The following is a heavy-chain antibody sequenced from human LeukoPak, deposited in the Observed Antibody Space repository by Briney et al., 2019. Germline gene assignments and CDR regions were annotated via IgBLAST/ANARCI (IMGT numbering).Heavy chain of an antibody. CDR1: GVSISSSSYY. J-gene: IGHJ4*02. V-gene: IGHV4-39*01. CDR3: AGYGSGSYYGRGTFDY. CDR2: IYYSGST. D-gene: IGHD3-10*01. Sequence: SETLSLTCTVSGVSISSSSYYWGWIRQPPGKGLEWIGSIYYSGSTYYNPSLKSRVTISVDTSKNQFSLKLSSVTAADTAVYYCAGYGSGSYYGRGTFDYWGQGTLVTVSS.